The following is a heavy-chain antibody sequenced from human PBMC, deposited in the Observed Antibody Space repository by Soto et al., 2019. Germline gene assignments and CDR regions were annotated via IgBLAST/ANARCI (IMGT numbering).Heavy chain of an antibody. CDR2: IYDTGISGYTPST. CDR3: ARGEDAFFYYGLDV. J-gene: IGHJ6*02. CDR1: GFSITSSY. Sequence: SETLSLTCPVSGFSITSSYWTWIRRPPGKGLEWIAYIYDTGISGYTPSTSYNPSLKSRVTMSVDTSKSQFSLKLTSVTAADTAVYYCARGEDAFFYYGLDVWGQGITVTVSS. V-gene: IGHV4-59*01.